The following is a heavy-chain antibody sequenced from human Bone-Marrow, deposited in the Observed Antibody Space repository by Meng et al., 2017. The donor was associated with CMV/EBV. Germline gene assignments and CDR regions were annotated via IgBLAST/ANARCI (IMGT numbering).Heavy chain of an antibody. Sequence: GESLKISCAASGFTFSDYWMSWLRQAPGKGLEWVANIKGDESEKFYADSVEGRFTGSRDNAKNSLYLEMNSLRDEDTAVYHCARDSPLRGVVVPPLDYWGQGTTVTVSS. V-gene: IGHV3-7*01. CDR2: IKGDESEK. CDR1: GFTFSDYW. CDR3: ARDSPLRGVVVPPLDY. D-gene: IGHD3-22*01. J-gene: IGHJ4*03.